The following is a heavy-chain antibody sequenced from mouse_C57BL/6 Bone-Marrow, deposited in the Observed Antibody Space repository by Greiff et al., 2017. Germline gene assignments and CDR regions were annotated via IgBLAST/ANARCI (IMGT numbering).Heavy chain of an antibody. J-gene: IGHJ1*03. D-gene: IGHD2-5*01. CDR3: ARTYYSSSWYFDV. CDR1: GYTFTSYW. V-gene: IGHV1-55*01. Sequence: VQLQQPGAELVKPGASVKMSCKASGYTFTSYWITWVKQRPGQGLEWIGDIYPGSGSTNYNEKFKSKATLTVDTSSSTAYMQLSSLTSEDSAVYYCARTYYSSSWYFDVWGTGTTVTVSS. CDR2: IYPGSGST.